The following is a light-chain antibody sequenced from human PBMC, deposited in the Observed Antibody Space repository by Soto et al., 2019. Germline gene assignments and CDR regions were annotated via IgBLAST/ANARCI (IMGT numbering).Light chain of an antibody. CDR2: DAS. CDR1: QDISYS. Sequence: AIQLTQSPSSLSASVGDRVTITCRASQDISYSLAWYQQKPGAAPKLLIYDASSLESGVPSRFSGSGSGTDFTLTINSLQPEDFGTYYCQQFNIFPLIFGQGTRLEIK. CDR3: QQFNIFPLI. J-gene: IGKJ5*01. V-gene: IGKV1-13*02.